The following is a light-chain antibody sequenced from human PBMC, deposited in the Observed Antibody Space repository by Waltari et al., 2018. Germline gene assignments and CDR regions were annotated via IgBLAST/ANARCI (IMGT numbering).Light chain of an antibody. V-gene: IGKV3-11*01. CDR1: QSVSRS. Sequence: IVLTQSPATLSLSPGDRATLSCRASQSVSRSLAWYQQKPGQAPRLVSYDSSNRATGIPARFSGSGSGTDFTLTITSLEPEDFAVYYCHQRFNWPPWTFGQGTKVEIK. J-gene: IGKJ1*01. CDR2: DSS. CDR3: HQRFNWPPWT.